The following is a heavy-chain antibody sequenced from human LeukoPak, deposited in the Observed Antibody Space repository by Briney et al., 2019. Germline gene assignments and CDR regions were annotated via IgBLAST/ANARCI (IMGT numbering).Heavy chain of an antibody. D-gene: IGHD3-22*01. CDR2: IYTSGST. Sequence: SETLSLTCTVSGGSISSYYWSWIRQPAGKGLEWIGRIYTSGSTNYNPSLKSRVTMSVDTSKNQFSLKLSSVTAADTAVYYCARDPFYDSSGHDAFDIWGQGTMVTVSS. CDR3: ARDPFYDSSGHDAFDI. CDR1: GGSISSYY. J-gene: IGHJ3*02. V-gene: IGHV4-4*07.